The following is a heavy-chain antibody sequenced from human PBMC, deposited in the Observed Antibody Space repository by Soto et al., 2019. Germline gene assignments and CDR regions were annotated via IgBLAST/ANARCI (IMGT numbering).Heavy chain of an antibody. CDR2: IYATGDT. J-gene: IGHJ5*02. CDR3: VRDGTKNLRDRFEP. Sequence: QVVLQESGPGVVKPSDTLSLTCNVSGASLSRYYWSWIRQPPGKGLEWIGRIYATGDTDYNPSLKSLISMSVDMSKKQFSRTLRSVTAADTAIYYWVRDGTKNLRDRFEPWGRGILVTVSS. V-gene: IGHV4-4*07. D-gene: IGHD1-26*01. CDR1: GASLSRYY.